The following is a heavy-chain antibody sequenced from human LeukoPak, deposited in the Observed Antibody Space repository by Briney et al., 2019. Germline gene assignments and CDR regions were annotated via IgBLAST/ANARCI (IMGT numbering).Heavy chain of an antibody. J-gene: IGHJ4*02. Sequence: SETLSLTCSVSGGPIIGYYWSWIRQPPGKGLEWIASIYYSGSTNYNPSLKSRVTVSLDTSKNQFSLKLSSVTAADTAVYFCARHRGSNLNRSFDFWGQGTLVTVSS. CDR1: GGPIIGYY. D-gene: IGHD1-14*01. CDR3: ARHRGSNLNRSFDF. V-gene: IGHV4-59*08. CDR2: IYYSGST.